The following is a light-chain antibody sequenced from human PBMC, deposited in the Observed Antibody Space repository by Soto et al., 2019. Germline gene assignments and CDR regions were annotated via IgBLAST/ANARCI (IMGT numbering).Light chain of an antibody. Sequence: QSVLTQPPSVSWAPGQRVTISCTGSSSNIGAGYDVHWYQQLPGTAPKRLIYGNSNRPSGVPDRFSGSNSGTSASLAITGLRAEDVADYYCQSYDSSLSGWVFGGGTKVTVL. J-gene: IGLJ3*02. CDR1: SSNIGAGYD. CDR2: GNS. V-gene: IGLV1-40*01. CDR3: QSYDSSLSGWV.